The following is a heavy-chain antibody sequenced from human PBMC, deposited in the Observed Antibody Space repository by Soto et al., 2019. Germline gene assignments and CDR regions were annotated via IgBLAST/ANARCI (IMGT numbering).Heavy chain of an antibody. Sequence: SETLSLTCTVSGGSISSGGYYWSWIRQHPGKGLEWIGYIYYSGSTYYNPSLKSRVTISVDTSKNQFSLKLSSVTAADTAVYYCARAYDFWSGYANRVGWFDPWGQGTLVTVSS. CDR3: ARAYDFWSGYANRVGWFDP. V-gene: IGHV4-31*03. CDR2: IYYSGST. D-gene: IGHD3-3*01. CDR1: GGSISSGGYY. J-gene: IGHJ5*02.